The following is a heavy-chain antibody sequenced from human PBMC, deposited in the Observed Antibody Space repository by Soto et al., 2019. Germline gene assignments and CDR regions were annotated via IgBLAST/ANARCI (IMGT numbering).Heavy chain of an antibody. CDR2: ISYDGSNK. V-gene: IGHV3-30-3*01. CDR3: ARDFSMVVVAPGY. D-gene: IGHD2-15*01. Sequence: GSLRLSCAASGFTFSSYAMHWVRQAPGKGLEWVAVISYDGSNKYYADSVKGRFTISRDNSENTLFLQMNSLRAEDTAVYYCARDFSMVVVAPGYWGQGTLVTVSS. J-gene: IGHJ4*02. CDR1: GFTFSSYA.